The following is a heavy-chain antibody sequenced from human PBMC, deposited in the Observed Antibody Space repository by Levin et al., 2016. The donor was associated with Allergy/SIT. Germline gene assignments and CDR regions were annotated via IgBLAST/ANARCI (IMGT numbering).Heavy chain of an antibody. Sequence: SVKVSCKASGGTFSSYAISWVRQAPGQGLEWMGGIIPIFGTANYAQKFQGRVTITADESTSTAYMELSSLRSEDTAVYYCASPSLVSSSSSFYSSHYYYYYMDVWGKGTTVTVSS. CDR3: ASPSLVSSSSSFYSSHYYYYYMDV. J-gene: IGHJ6*03. V-gene: IGHV1-69*13. CDR2: IIPIFGTA. CDR1: GGTFSSYA. D-gene: IGHD6-6*01.